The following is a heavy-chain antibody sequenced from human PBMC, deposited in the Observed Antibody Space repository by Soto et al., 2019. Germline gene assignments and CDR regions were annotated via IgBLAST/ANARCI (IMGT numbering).Heavy chain of an antibody. CDR1: GDSITAGGHY. V-gene: IGHV4-31*03. D-gene: IGHD1-7*01. J-gene: IGHJ2*01. Sequence: SETLSLTCTVSGDSITAGGHYWAWIRQHPEKGLEWLGYIHYSGTTDYNPSLKSRLTVSVDTSKNQFSLSLSSVTAADTAIYYCAELNATYWNFRIWGRGTLV. CDR2: IHYSGTT. CDR3: AELNATYWNFRI.